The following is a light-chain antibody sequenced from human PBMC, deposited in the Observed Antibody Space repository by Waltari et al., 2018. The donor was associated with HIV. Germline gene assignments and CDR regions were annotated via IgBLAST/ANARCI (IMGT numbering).Light chain of an antibody. V-gene: IGLV2-23*02. Sequence: QSDLTQPASVSGSPGQSITISCTGTSNDVGSYNLVSWYQHHPGKAPKLLIFEVTKRPSGVSNRFSASKSGNTASLTISGLQAEDEADYYCCSYAGSSTLLFGGGTKLSVL. CDR3: CSYAGSSTLL. CDR2: EVT. CDR1: SNDVGSYNL. J-gene: IGLJ2*01.